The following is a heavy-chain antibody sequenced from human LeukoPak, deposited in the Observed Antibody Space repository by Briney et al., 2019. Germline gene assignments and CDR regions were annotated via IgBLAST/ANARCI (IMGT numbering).Heavy chain of an antibody. J-gene: IGHJ5*02. CDR3: ARTEGYCSGGSCQNWFDP. V-gene: IGHV3-21*01. CDR2: ISSSSSYI. D-gene: IGHD2-15*01. CDR1: GFTFSSYS. Sequence: GGCLRLSCSPSGFTFSSYSMNWVRQAPGKGLGWVSSISSSSSYIYYADSVKGRFTISRDNAKNSLYLQMNSLRAEDTAVYYCARTEGYCSGGSCQNWFDPWGQGTLVTVSS.